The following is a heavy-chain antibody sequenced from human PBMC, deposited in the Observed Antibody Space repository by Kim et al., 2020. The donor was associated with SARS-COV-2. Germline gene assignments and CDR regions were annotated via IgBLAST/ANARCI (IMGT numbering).Heavy chain of an antibody. CDR2: INHSGST. V-gene: IGHV4-34*01. D-gene: IGHD6-13*01. J-gene: IGHJ6*02. CDR3: ARGQWAAADSYYYYYGMDV. Sequence: SETLSLTCAVYGGSFSGYYWSWIRQPPGKGLEWIGEINHSGSTNYNPSLKSRVTISVDTSKNQFSLKLSSVTAADTAVYYCARGQWAAADSYYYYYGMDVWGQGTTVTVSS. CDR1: GGSFSGYY.